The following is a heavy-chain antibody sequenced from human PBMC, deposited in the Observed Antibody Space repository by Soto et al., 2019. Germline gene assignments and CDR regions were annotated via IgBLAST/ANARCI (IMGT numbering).Heavy chain of an antibody. CDR1: GGTFSSYA. J-gene: IGHJ4*02. CDR3: ARSRYYYDSSGFDY. V-gene: IGHV1-69*13. D-gene: IGHD3-22*01. CDR2: IIPIFGTA. Sequence: SVKVSCKASGGTFSSYAISWVRQAPGQGLEWMGGIIPIFGTANYAQKFQGRVTITADESTSTAYMELSSLRSEDTAVYYCARSRYYYDSSGFDYWGQGTLVTVS.